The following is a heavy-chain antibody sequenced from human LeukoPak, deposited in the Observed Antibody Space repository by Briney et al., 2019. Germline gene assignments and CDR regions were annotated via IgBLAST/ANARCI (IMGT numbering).Heavy chain of an antibody. D-gene: IGHD6-13*01. J-gene: IGHJ4*02. CDR2: IYYTGST. V-gene: IGHV4-59*01. CDR1: GGSISSYY. CDR3: ASSRGPSSSWSFDS. Sequence: SETLSLTCTVSGGSISSYYWSWIRQSPGKGLQWIGYIYYTGSTDYNFSLKSRVTISLDTSENHFSLSLSSVTAADSALYFCASSRGPSSSWSFDSWGQGILVTVSS.